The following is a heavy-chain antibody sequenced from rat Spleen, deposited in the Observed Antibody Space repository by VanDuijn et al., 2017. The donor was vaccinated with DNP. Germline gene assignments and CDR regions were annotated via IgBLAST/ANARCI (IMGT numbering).Heavy chain of an antibody. Sequence: EVQLVESGGALVQPGRSLKLSCAASGFTFSNYDMAWVRQAPTKGLEWVTSISTSGDSAFYRDSVKGRFTISRDNAKSTLYLQMDSLRSEDTATYYCARPDYWGQGVMVTVSS. CDR3: ARPDY. J-gene: IGHJ2*01. CDR2: ISTSGDSA. V-gene: IGHV5-25*01. CDR1: GFTFSNYD.